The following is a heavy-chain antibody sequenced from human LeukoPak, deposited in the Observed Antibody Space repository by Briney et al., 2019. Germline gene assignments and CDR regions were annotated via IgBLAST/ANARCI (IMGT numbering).Heavy chain of an antibody. D-gene: IGHD3-10*01. CDR2: IYTDGGT. Sequence: PGGSLRLSCAASGFTVRSNYMSWVRQAPGKGLEWVSVIYTDGGTYYADSVKGRFSISRDNSKNTLYLQMNSLRAEDTAVYYCATDMVRGVITFSYDYWGQGTLVTVSS. J-gene: IGHJ4*02. CDR3: ATDMVRGVITFSYDY. CDR1: GFTVRSNY. V-gene: IGHV3-66*01.